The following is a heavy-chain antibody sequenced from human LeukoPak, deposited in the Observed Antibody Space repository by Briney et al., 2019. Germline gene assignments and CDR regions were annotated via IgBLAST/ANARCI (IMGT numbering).Heavy chain of an antibody. D-gene: IGHD6-13*01. CDR3: AIAAAGTTWFDP. J-gene: IGHJ5*02. CDR2: IYTSGNT. Sequence: LETLSLTCTVSGGSISSYYWSWIRQPAGKGLGWIGRIYTSGNTNYNPSLKSRVTTSVDTSKNQFSLKLSSVTAEDTAVYYRAIAAAGTTWFDPWGQGTLVTVSS. CDR1: GGSISSYY. V-gene: IGHV4-4*07.